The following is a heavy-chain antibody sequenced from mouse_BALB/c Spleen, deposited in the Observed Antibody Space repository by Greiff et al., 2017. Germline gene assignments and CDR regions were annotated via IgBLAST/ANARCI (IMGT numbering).Heavy chain of an antibody. V-gene: IGHV1-80*01. D-gene: IGHD2-1*01. Sequence: QVQLQQSGAELVRPGSSVKISCKASGYAFSSYWMNWVKQRPGQGLEWIGQIYPGDGDTNYNGKFKGKATLTADKSSSTAYMQLSSLTSEDSAVYFCARWAGKIYAMDYWGQGTSVTVSS. CDR1: GYAFSSYW. CDR2: IYPGDGDT. J-gene: IGHJ4*01. CDR3: ARWAGKIYAMDY.